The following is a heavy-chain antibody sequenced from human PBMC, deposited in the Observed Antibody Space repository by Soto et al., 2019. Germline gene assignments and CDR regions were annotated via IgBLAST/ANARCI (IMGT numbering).Heavy chain of an antibody. CDR3: ARTLYGDNVDY. D-gene: IGHD4-17*01. Sequence: GASVEVSCKESGYAFTSYDSNWVRQATGQGLEWMGWMNPNSGNTGYAQKFQGRVTMTRNTSISTAYMELSSLRSEDTAVYYCARTLYGDNVDYWGQGTLVTVSS. CDR2: MNPNSGNT. CDR1: GYAFTSYD. J-gene: IGHJ4*02. V-gene: IGHV1-8*01.